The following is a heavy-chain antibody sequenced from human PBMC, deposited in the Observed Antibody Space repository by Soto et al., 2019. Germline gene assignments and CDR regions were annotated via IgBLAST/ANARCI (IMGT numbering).Heavy chain of an antibody. J-gene: IGHJ5*02. CDR3: ARLTYGSGSYSNPSNWFDP. CDR2: IIPIFGTA. D-gene: IGHD3-10*01. V-gene: IGHV1-69*13. CDR1: GGTFSSYA. Sequence: SVKVSCKASGGTFSSYAISWVRQAPGQGLEWMGGIIPIFGTANHAQKFQGRVTITADESTSTAYMELSSLRSEDTAVYYCARLTYGSGSYSNPSNWFDPWGQGTLVTVSS.